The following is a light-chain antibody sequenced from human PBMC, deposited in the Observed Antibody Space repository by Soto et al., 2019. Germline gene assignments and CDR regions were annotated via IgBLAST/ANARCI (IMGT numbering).Light chain of an antibody. CDR2: EVS. V-gene: IGLV2-14*01. J-gene: IGLJ2*01. CDR3: SSYTGRGSLV. CDR1: SSDIGAYNY. Sequence: QSALTQPASVSGSPGQSITISCSGTSSDIGAYNYVSWYQQHPGKPPKLLICEVSNRPSGVSDRFSGSKFGKTASLTISGLQAEDEADYHCSSYTGRGSLVFGGGTQLTVL.